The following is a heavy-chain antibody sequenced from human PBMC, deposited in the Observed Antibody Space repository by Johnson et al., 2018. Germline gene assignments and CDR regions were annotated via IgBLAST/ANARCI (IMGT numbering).Heavy chain of an antibody. CDR2: ISVSGGST. D-gene: IGHD3-3*01. V-gene: IGHV3-23*04. CDR3: AKAPGWYYAQWDAFDM. Sequence: VQLVQSGGGLVQPGGSLRLSCAASGFTFTSYAMSWVRQTPGKGLEWVSAISVSGGSTYYADSVKGRFTISRDNSKNTLFLKMDSLRAEDTAGNYLAKAPGWYYAQWDAFDMWGQGTMVTVSS. CDR1: GFTFTSYA. J-gene: IGHJ3*02.